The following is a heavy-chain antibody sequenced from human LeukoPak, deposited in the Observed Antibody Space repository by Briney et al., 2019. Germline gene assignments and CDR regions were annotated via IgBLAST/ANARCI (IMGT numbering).Heavy chain of an antibody. CDR1: GFTFSNYF. CDR3: ARGSASSGNYGDNWFDP. D-gene: IGHD1-26*01. V-gene: IGHV3-30*03. J-gene: IGHJ5*02. Sequence: PGGSLRLSCAASGFTFSNYFMHWVRQAPGKELEWVATISYDGSNKYYADSVKGRLTISRDNSKDTLYLQMNTLRPEETALYYCARGSASSGNYGDNWFDPWGQGTLLTVAS. CDR2: ISYDGSNK.